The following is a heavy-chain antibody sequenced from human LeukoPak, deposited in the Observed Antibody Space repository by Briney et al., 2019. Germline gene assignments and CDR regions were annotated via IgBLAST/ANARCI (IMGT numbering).Heavy chain of an antibody. Sequence: ASVKVSCKASGYTFTDYYMHWVRQAPGQGFEWMGWINPNDGDTNYAQKFQGRVTMTRDTSISTAHMEVSRLRSDDTAVYYCTRANFLYCSSSTCLFDYWGQGTLVTVSS. V-gene: IGHV1-2*02. D-gene: IGHD2-2*01. CDR1: GYTFTDYY. J-gene: IGHJ4*02. CDR3: TRANFLYCSSSTCLFDY. CDR2: INPNDGDT.